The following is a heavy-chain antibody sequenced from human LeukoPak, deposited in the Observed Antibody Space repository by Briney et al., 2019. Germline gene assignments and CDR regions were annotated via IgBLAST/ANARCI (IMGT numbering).Heavy chain of an antibody. V-gene: IGHV1-18*01. CDR3: AREWRAAAFFDY. Sequence: ASVKVSCKASGYTFTSYGISWVRQAPGRGLEWMGWISAYNGNTNYAQKLQGRVTMTTDTSTGTAYMELRSLRSDDTAVYYCAREWRAAAFFDYWGQGTLVTVSS. J-gene: IGHJ4*02. CDR2: ISAYNGNT. CDR1: GYTFTSYG. D-gene: IGHD6-13*01.